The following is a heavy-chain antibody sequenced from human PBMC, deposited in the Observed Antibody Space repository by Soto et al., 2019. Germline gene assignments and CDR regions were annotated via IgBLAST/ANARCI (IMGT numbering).Heavy chain of an antibody. V-gene: IGHV4-59*01. D-gene: IGHD3-22*01. CDR3: AIFITAISFPPYATDF. CDR1: GGSISSYY. Sequence: PSETLSLTCTVSGGSISSYYWSWIRQPPGKGLEWIGYIYYSGSTNYNPSLKSRVTISVDTSKSQFSLKLSSVTAADTAVYYCAIFITAISFPPYATDFPGQAT. J-gene: IGHJ6*02. CDR2: IYYSGST.